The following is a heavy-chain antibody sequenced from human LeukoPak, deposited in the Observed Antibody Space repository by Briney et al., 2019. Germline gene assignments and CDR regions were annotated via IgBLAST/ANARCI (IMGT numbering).Heavy chain of an antibody. CDR2: IYNSGST. J-gene: IGHJ3*02. Sequence: PSETLSLTCTVSGYSIGSGYYWGWIRQPPGKGLEWIGSIYNSGSTYYSSSLKSRVTISVDTSKNQFSLELISVTAANTAGYYCARGHCSGGLCYLGVFDIWGQGTMVTVSP. D-gene: IGHD2-15*01. CDR1: GYSIGSGYY. V-gene: IGHV4-38-2*02. CDR3: ARGHCSGGLCYLGVFDI.